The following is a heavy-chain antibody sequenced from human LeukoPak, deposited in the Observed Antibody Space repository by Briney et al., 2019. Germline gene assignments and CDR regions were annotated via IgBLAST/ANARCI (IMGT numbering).Heavy chain of an antibody. CDR3: ARSSYGSGSYKADY. Sequence: SETLSLTCTVSGYSISSGYFWGWIRQPLGKGLEWIGSIYHTVGTYHNPSLKSRTTMSLDTSKNQFSLKLSSVTAADTAVYYCARSSYGSGSYKADYWGQGTLVTVSS. V-gene: IGHV4-38-2*02. CDR2: IYHTVGT. CDR1: GYSISSGYF. J-gene: IGHJ4*02. D-gene: IGHD3-10*01.